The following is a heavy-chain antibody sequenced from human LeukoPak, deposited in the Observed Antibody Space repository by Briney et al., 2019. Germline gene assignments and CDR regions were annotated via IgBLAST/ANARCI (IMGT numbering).Heavy chain of an antibody. V-gene: IGHV4-4*07. CDR3: ARERDYDFWSGYDYYYYYYMDV. CDR2: IYTSGST. D-gene: IGHD3-3*01. CDR1: GGSISSYY. Sequence: PSETLSLTCTVSGGSISSYYWSWLRQPAGKGLEWIGRIYTSGSTNYNPSLRSRVTMSVDTSKNQFSLKLSSVTAADTAVYYCARERDYDFWSGYDYYYYYYMDVWGKGTTVTVSS. J-gene: IGHJ6*03.